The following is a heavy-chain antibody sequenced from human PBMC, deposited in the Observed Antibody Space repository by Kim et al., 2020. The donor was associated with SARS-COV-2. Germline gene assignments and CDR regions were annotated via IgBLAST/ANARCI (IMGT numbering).Heavy chain of an antibody. Sequence: GGSLRLSCAASGFTFSGSAMHWVRQASGKGLEWVGRIRSKANSYATAYAASVKGRFTISRDDSKNTAYLQMNSLKTEDTAVYYCTRRDIVVVPAAIKWDDYYMDVWGKGTTVTVSS. CDR2: IRSKANSYAT. CDR3: TRRDIVVVPAAIKWDDYYMDV. J-gene: IGHJ6*03. V-gene: IGHV3-73*01. D-gene: IGHD2-2*01. CDR1: GFTFSGSA.